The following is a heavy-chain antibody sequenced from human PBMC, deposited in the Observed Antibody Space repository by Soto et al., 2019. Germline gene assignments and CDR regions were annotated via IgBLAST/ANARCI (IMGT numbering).Heavy chain of an antibody. Sequence: QVQLVQSGAEVKKPGASVKVSCKASGYTFANFGISWVRQAPGQGLEWMGWINAYTGNTNYAQKFQGRVTMTTDTSTTPAYMELRGLSSNDTAVYYWARDRPHRTSPHNYFDPGGQGTLVTVSS. V-gene: IGHV1-18*01. CDR2: INAYTGNT. CDR3: ARDRPHRTSPHNYFDP. CDR1: GYTFANFG. J-gene: IGHJ5*02. D-gene: IGHD2-2*01.